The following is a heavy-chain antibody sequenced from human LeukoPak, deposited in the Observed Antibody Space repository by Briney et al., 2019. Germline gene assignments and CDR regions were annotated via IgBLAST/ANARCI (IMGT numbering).Heavy chain of an antibody. J-gene: IGHJ4*02. CDR3: SRSYPSTSWYYFAL. V-gene: IGHV1-18*01. CDR1: GYTFTGFG. CDR2: ISIGDGNS. D-gene: IGHD2-2*01. Sequence: ASVKVSCKASGYTFTGFGITWVRQAPGQGPEWIGWISIGDGNSHYGEKFQDRVSMTRDIDSNTAFLELRRLRSDDTAVYFCSRSYPSTSWYYFALWGQGTLVTVSS.